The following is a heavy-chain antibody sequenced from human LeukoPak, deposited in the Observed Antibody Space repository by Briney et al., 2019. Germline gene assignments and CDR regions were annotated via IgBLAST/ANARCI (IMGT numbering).Heavy chain of an antibody. CDR2: IYVTEST. J-gene: IGHJ4*02. CDR3: AGGSSGWAGYFDY. D-gene: IGHD6-19*01. CDR1: GGSISSGSYY. Sequence: SQTLSLTCTVSGGSISSGSYYWSWIRQPAGKGLEWIGRIYVTESTTYNPSLKSRVTISIDTSKNQFSLKLSSVTAADTAVYYCAGGSSGWAGYFDYWGQGTLVTVSS. V-gene: IGHV4-61*02.